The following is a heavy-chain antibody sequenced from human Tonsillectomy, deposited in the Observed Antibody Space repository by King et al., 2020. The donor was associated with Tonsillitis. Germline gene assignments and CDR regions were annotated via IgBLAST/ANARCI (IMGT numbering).Heavy chain of an antibody. V-gene: IGHV4-59*01. J-gene: IGHJ4*02. D-gene: IGHD1-26*01. CDR3: ARGGRDSGSPGRVDY. Sequence: VQLQESGPGLVKPSETLSLTCTVSGGSISSYYWNWIRQPPGKELEWIGYIYYSGSTNYNPSLKCRDTISVDTSQNQFSLKLTSVTAADTAVYYCARGGRDSGSPGRVDYWGQGTLVTVSS. CDR1: GGSISSYY. CDR2: IYYSGST.